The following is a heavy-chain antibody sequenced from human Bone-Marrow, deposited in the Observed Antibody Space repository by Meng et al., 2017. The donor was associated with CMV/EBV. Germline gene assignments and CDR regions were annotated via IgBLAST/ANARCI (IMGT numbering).Heavy chain of an antibody. CDR2: IYYSGST. Sequence: SETRSLTCTVSGGSISSYYWSWIRQPPGKGLEWIGYIYYSGSTNYNPSLKSRVTISVDTSKNQFSLKLSSVTAADTAVYYCAREWSSSWVIDWGQGTLVTVSS. CDR1: GGSISSYY. D-gene: IGHD6-13*01. V-gene: IGHV4-59*01. CDR3: AREWSSSWVID. J-gene: IGHJ4*02.